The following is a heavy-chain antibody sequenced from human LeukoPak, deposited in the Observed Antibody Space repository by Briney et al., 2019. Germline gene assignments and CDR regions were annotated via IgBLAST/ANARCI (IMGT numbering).Heavy chain of an antibody. V-gene: IGHV3-7*02. D-gene: IGHD6-13*01. Sequence: PGGSLRLSCAASGFTFSSYWMSWVRQAPGKGLEWVANIKQDGSEKYYVDSVKGRFTISRDNAKNSLYLQMNSLRAEDTAVYYCARKGSVYTSSWSCFDCWGQGTLVTVSS. J-gene: IGHJ4*02. CDR3: ARKGSVYTSSWSCFDC. CDR2: IKQDGSEK. CDR1: GFTFSSYW.